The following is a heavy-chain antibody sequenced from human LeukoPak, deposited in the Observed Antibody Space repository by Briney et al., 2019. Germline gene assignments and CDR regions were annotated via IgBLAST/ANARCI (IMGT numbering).Heavy chain of an antibody. J-gene: IGHJ6*02. CDR2: ISYDGSNK. D-gene: IGHD6-13*01. Sequence: GRSLRLSCAASGFTFSSYAMHWVRQAPGKGLEWVAVISYDGSNKYYADSVKGRFTISRDSSKNTLYLQMNSLRAEDTAVYYCARRAAAGTPYYYYGMDVWGQGTTVTVSS. CDR3: ARRAAAGTPYYYYGMDV. V-gene: IGHV3-30-3*01. CDR1: GFTFSSYA.